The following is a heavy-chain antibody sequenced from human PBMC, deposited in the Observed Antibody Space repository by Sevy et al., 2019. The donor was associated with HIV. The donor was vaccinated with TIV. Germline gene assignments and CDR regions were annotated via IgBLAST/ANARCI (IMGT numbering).Heavy chain of an antibody. J-gene: IGHJ6*02. V-gene: IGHV3-30*18. CDR3: AKDFTGFHGMDV. CDR1: GLTLSSCG. D-gene: IGHD3-9*01. Sequence: GGSLRLSCAASGLTLSSCGMHWARQTPGKGLEWVAVISYDGSNKYYAESVKGRFTISRDTSKNTLYLQMNSLRAEDTAVYYCAKDFTGFHGMDVWGQGTTVTVSS. CDR2: ISYDGSNK.